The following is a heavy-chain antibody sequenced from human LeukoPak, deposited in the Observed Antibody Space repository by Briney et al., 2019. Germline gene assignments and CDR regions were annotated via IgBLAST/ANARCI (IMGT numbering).Heavy chain of an antibody. V-gene: IGHV5-51*01. CDR1: GYSFTSYW. Sequence: GESLKISCKGSGYSFTSYWIGWVRQMPGKGLEWMGIIYPGDSDTRYSPSFQGQVTISADKSISTAYLQWSSLKASDTAMYYCARQYGRKYSGSWTFDYWGQGTLVTVSS. J-gene: IGHJ4*02. CDR3: ARQYGRKYSGSWTFDY. D-gene: IGHD6-13*01. CDR2: IYPGDSDT.